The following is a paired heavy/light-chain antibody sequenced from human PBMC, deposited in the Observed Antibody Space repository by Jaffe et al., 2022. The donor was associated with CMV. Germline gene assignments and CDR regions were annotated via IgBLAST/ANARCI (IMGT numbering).Heavy chain of an antibody. CDR2: INSDGSST. V-gene: IGHV3-74*01. CDR1: GFTFSSYW. CDR3: AREVRDIVVVPAAAPPSGYYYYMDV. Sequence: EVQLVESGGGLVQPGGSLRLSCAASGFTFSSYWMHWVRQAPGKGLVWVSRINSDGSSTSYADSVKGRFTISRDNAKNTLYLQMNSLRAEDTAVYYCAREVRDIVVVPAAAPPSGYYYYMDVWGKGTTVTVSS. D-gene: IGHD2-2*01. J-gene: IGHJ6*03.
Light chain of an antibody. Sequence: SSELTQDPAVSVALGQTVRITCQGDSLRSYYASWYQQKPGQAPVLVIYGKNNRPSGIPDRFSGSSSGNTASLTITGAQAEDEADYYCNSRDSSGNLNWVFGGGTKLTVL. CDR3: NSRDSSGNLNWV. CDR1: SLRSYY. CDR2: GKN. J-gene: IGLJ3*02. V-gene: IGLV3-19*01.